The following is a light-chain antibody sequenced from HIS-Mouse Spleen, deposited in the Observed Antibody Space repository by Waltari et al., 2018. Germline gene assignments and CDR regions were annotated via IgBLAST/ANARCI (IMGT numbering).Light chain of an antibody. Sequence: QSALTQPASVSGSPGQSITISCTGTSSDVGGYNYVPWYQQHPVKAPKLMIYEVSNRPSGVSNRFSGSKSGNTASLTISGLQAEDEADYYCSSYTSSSTFFGTGTKVTVL. CDR3: SSYTSSSTF. CDR2: EVS. J-gene: IGLJ1*01. V-gene: IGLV2-14*01. CDR1: SSDVGGYNY.